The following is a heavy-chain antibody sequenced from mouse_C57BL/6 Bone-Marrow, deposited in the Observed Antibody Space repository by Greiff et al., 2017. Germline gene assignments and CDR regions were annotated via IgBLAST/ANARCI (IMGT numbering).Heavy chain of an antibody. V-gene: IGHV14-3*01. CDR2: IDPANGNT. D-gene: IGHD1-1*01. CDR1: GFKIKNTY. CDR3: ARGGSIYVVAY. Sequence: VKLQQSVAELVRPGASVKLSCTASGFKIKNTYLHWVKHRHEQGLEWIGRIDPANGNTKYAPKCQGKATITADTSSNPAYLQLSSLTSEDSAIYYCARGGSIYVVAYWGQGTLVTVSA. J-gene: IGHJ3*01.